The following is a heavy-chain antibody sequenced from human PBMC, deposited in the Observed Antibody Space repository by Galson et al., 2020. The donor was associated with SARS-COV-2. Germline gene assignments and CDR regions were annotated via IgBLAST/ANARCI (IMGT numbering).Heavy chain of an antibody. CDR1: GGSISGSY. D-gene: IGHD7-27*01. Sequence: ETSKILSLTGSVSGGSISGSYWSWVRQPAGKGLEWIGRIFTNGNPHNNPSLKSRITMSIDTSKKQFSLKLDSVTAADTAVYYCARDWGFYYYYGMDVWGQGTTVIVSS. CDR3: ARDWGFYYYYGMDV. V-gene: IGHV4-4*07. CDR2: IFTNGNP. J-gene: IGHJ6*02.